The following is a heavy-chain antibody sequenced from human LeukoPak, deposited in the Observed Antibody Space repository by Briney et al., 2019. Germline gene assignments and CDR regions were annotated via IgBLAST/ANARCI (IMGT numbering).Heavy chain of an antibody. D-gene: IGHD3-16*02. J-gene: IGHJ4*02. CDR2: IYYSGST. V-gene: IGHV4-39*01. CDR3: ASLIGTVPGDY. CDR1: GGSISSSSYY. Sequence: SETLSLTCTVYGGSISSSSYYWGWIRQPPGKGLEWIGSIYYSGSTYYNPSLKSRVTISVDTSKNQFSLKLSSVTAADTAVYYCASLIGTVPGDYWGQGTLVTVSS.